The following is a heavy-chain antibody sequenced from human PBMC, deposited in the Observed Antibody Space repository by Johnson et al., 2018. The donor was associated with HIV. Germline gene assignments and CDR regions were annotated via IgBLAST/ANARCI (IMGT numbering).Heavy chain of an antibody. Sequence: VQPVEPGGGVVQPGGSLRLSCAASGFLFSSQWMSWVRQAPGNGLEWVANINQDGSERHYVDSVKGRFTISRDNAKKSVYLQMSSLKGEDTAVYYCTRQADIWGQGTMVTVSS. CDR2: INQDGSER. CDR1: GFLFSSQW. CDR3: TRQADI. V-gene: IGHV3-7*03. J-gene: IGHJ3*02.